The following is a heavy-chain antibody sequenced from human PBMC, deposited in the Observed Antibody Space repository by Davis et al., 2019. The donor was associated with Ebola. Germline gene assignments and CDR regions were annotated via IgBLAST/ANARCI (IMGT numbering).Heavy chain of an antibody. Sequence: GGSLRLSCAASGFTFRTYAMNWVRQAPGKGLEWVSAVSGSGTTTNYADSVRGRFIISRDKSNNTLYLEMNSLRVDDTAVYYCATTQWLREFDNWGQGTLVTVSS. CDR2: VSGSGTTT. V-gene: IGHV3-23*01. CDR3: ATTQWLREFDN. J-gene: IGHJ4*02. CDR1: GFTFRTYA. D-gene: IGHD6-19*01.